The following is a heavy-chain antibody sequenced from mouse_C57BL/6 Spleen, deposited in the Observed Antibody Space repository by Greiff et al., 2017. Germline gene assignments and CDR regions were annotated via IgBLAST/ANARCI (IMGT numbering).Heavy chain of an antibody. CDR2: IYPSDSET. CDR1: GYTFTSYW. D-gene: IGHD2-3*01. CDR3: ARRGRDGYYEFLFAY. J-gene: IGHJ3*01. Sequence: QVQLQQPGAELVRPGSSVKLSCKASGYTFTSYWMDWVKQRPGQGLEWIGNIYPSDSETHYNQKFKDKATLTVDKSSSTAYMQLSSLTSEDSAVYYCARRGRDGYYEFLFAYWGQGTLVTVSA. V-gene: IGHV1-61*01.